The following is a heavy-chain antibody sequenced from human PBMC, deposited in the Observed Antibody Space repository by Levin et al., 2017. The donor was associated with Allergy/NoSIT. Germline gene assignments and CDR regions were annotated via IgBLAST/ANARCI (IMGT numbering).Heavy chain of an antibody. V-gene: IGHV4-4*07. Sequence: SETLSLTCTVSGGSISSYYWSWIRQPAGKGLEWIGRIYTSGSTNYNPSLKSRVTMSVDTSKNQFSLKLSSVTAADTAVYYCARVTSRWLQAYAFDIWGQGTMVTVSS. CDR2: IYTSGST. D-gene: IGHD5-24*01. CDR3: ARVTSRWLQAYAFDI. J-gene: IGHJ3*02. CDR1: GGSISSYY.